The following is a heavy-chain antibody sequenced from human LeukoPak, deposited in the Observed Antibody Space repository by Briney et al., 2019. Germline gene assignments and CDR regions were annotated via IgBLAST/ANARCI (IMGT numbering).Heavy chain of an antibody. D-gene: IGHD6-19*01. Sequence: GGSLRLSCAASGFTFSSYGMHWVRQAPGKGLEWVAVISYDGSNKYYADSVKGRFTISRDNSKNTLYLQMNSLRAEDTAVYYCAKDHLAVASTPDYWGQGTLVTVSS. CDR3: AKDHLAVASTPDY. J-gene: IGHJ4*02. CDR1: GFTFSSYG. CDR2: ISYDGSNK. V-gene: IGHV3-30*18.